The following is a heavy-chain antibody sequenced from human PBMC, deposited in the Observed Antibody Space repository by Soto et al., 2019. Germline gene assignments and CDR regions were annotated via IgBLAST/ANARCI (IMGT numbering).Heavy chain of an antibody. V-gene: IGHV4-59*08. CDR1: GGSISSYY. CDR2: IYYSGRT. J-gene: IGHJ4*02. CDR3: ARRYGGHFDY. Sequence: QVQLQESGPGLVKPSETLSLTCTVSGGSISSYYWSWIRQPPGKGLEWIGYIYYSGRTNYNPSLKSRATISVDTSKNQFSLKLSSVTAADTAVYYCARRYGGHFDYWGQGTLGTVSA. D-gene: IGHD4-17*01.